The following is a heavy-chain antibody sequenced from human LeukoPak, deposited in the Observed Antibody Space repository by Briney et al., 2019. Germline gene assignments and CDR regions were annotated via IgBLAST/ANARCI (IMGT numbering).Heavy chain of an antibody. J-gene: IGHJ4*02. CDR3: ARVQGGGYRTADY. D-gene: IGHD6-19*01. V-gene: IGHV3-30*04. CDR1: GFTFSNYM. Sequence: PGKSLRLSCAASGFTFSNYMMHWVRQAPGKGLDWVAVILENGSYQYYADSVKGRFTISRDNSKNTLFLQMNGLRGEDSAIYFCARVQGGGYRTADYWGQGTLVTVSS. CDR2: ILENGSYQ.